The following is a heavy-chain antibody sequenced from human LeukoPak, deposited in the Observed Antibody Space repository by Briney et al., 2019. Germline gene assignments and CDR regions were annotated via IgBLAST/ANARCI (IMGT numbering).Heavy chain of an antibody. V-gene: IGHV3-66*04. CDR1: GFTVSSNY. J-gene: IGHJ4*02. CDR2: IYSGGST. D-gene: IGHD6-13*01. Sequence: GFLRLSCAASGFTVSSNYMSWVRQAPGKGLEWVSVIYSGGSTYYADSVKGRFTISRDNSKNTLYLQMNSLRAEDTAVYYCARLAASRHYYFDYWGQGTLVTVSS. CDR3: ARLAASRHYYFDY.